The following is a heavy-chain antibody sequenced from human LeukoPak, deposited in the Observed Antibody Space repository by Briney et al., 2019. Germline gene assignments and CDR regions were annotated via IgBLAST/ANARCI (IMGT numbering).Heavy chain of an antibody. CDR2: ISGSGGST. Sequence: PGGSLRLSCAASGFTFSSYAMSWVRQAPGKGLGWVSTISGSGGSTYYADSVNGRFTISRDNSKNTLYLQMNSLRDEHTAVYYCATKVTYDYDSSVYFPSGYFDYWGQGTLVTVSS. V-gene: IGHV3-23*01. CDR3: ATKVTYDYDSSVYFPSGYFDY. D-gene: IGHD3-22*01. J-gene: IGHJ4*02. CDR1: GFTFSSYA.